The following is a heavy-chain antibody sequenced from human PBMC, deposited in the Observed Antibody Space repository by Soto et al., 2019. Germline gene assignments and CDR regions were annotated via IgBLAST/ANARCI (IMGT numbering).Heavy chain of an antibody. D-gene: IGHD6-19*01. CDR3: AGDHGSVASRIDP. J-gene: IGHJ5*02. Sequence: SQTLSLTCAISGDSVSSNSAAWNWIRQSPSRGLEWLGRTYYRSKWYTDYAVSVKSRITINPDTSKNQFSLQLNSVTPEDTAVYSCAGDHGSVASRIDPGGRGTQVTVSS. V-gene: IGHV6-1*01. CDR2: TYYRSKWYT. CDR1: GDSVSSNSAA.